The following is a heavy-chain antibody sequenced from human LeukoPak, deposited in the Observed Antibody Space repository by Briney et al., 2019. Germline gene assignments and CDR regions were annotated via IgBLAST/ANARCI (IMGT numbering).Heavy chain of an antibody. Sequence: GASVKVSCKASGYTFTSYGISWVRQAPGQGLEWMGIINPSGGSTSYAQKFQGRVTMTRDTSTSTVYMELSSLRSEDTAVYYCARDRGITGTPDAFDIWGQGTMVTVSS. J-gene: IGHJ3*02. CDR3: ARDRGITGTPDAFDI. D-gene: IGHD1-20*01. CDR1: GYTFTSYG. CDR2: INPSGGST. V-gene: IGHV1-46*01.